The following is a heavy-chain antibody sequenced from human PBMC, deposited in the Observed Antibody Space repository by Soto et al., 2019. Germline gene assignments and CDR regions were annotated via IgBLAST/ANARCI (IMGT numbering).Heavy chain of an antibody. J-gene: IGHJ6*02. CDR2: IFHRGIT. CDR3: ARVDYDFWSGSSTSNYGMDV. D-gene: IGHD3-3*01. CDR1: GGSISSND. Sequence: SQTLSLTCTVSGGSISSNDGRWSRQPPGKGLEWSGYIFHRGITTDNPSLMRRVTVSVDTSKKQLSLTLSFVPAADXXVXYCARVDYDFWSGSSTSNYGMDVWGQGTTVTVSS. V-gene: IGHV4-59*01.